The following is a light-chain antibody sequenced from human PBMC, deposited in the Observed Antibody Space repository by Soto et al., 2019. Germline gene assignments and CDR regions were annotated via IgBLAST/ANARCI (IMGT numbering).Light chain of an antibody. CDR2: EVT. V-gene: IGLV2-18*02. CDR3: SSYTSSSGYV. CDR1: STDVGSNNR. J-gene: IGLJ1*01. Sequence: QPASLSGSAVQSVSLSCPGTSTDVGSNNRVSWYQQPPGTAPKLMIYEVTNRPSGVPDRFSGSKSGNTASLTISVLQADDEADYYCSSYTSSSGYVFGTGTKFTV.